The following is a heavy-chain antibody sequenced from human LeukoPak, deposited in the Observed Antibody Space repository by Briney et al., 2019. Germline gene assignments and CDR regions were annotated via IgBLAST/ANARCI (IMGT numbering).Heavy chain of an antibody. D-gene: IGHD3-22*01. J-gene: IGHJ4*02. Sequence: PGGSLRLSCAASGFTVSSNYMSWVRQAPGKGLEWVSLIYSGGSTYYADSVKGRFTISRDNAKNSLYLQMNSLRAEDTAVYYCARLLPPYYYDSSGYFDYWGQGTLVTVSS. CDR3: ARLLPPYYYDSSGYFDY. CDR1: GFTVSSNY. V-gene: IGHV3-53*01. CDR2: IYSGGST.